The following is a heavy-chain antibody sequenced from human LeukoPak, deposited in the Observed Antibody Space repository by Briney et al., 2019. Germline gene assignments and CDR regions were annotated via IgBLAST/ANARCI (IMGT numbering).Heavy chain of an antibody. V-gene: IGHV3-7*01. D-gene: IGHD2-2*02. J-gene: IGHJ4*02. Sequence: GGSLRLSCAASRFIFSGSWMTWVRQAPGKGPEWVANINQDGGEKGYLDSVQGRFTISRDNAKNSLYLQMNSLRAEDTAIYFCARDRAYTTFDYWGQGTLVTVSS. CDR3: ARDRAYTTFDY. CDR2: INQDGGEK. CDR1: RFIFSGSW.